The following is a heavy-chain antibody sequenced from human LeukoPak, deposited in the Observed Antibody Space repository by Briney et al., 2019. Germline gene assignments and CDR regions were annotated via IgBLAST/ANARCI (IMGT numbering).Heavy chain of an antibody. J-gene: IGHJ2*01. Sequence: SETLSLICTVSGGSINSYYWSWIRQPPGKGLEWIGYIYYSGSTNYNPSLKSRVTISIDTSKNQFSLRLSSVTAADTAVYYCARRSMTARYFDLWGRGTLVTVSS. CDR1: GGSINSYY. V-gene: IGHV4-59*01. CDR2: IYYSGST. CDR3: ARRSMTARYFDL.